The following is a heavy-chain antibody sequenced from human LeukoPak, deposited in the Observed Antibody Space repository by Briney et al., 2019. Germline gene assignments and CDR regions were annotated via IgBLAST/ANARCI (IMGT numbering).Heavy chain of an antibody. CDR2: ISAYNGNT. J-gene: IGHJ4*02. CDR1: GYTFTSYG. Sequence: ASVKVSCKASGYTFTSYGISWVRQAPGQGLEWMGWISAYNGNTNYAQKLQGRVTMTTDTSTSTAYMELSSLRSEDTPVYYCARTLVLRYFDWLYYWGQGTLVTVSS. CDR3: ARTLVLRYFDWLYY. V-gene: IGHV1-18*01. D-gene: IGHD3-9*01.